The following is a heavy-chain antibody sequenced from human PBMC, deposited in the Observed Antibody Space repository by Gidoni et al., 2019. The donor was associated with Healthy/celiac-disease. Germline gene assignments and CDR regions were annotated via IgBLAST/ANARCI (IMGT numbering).Heavy chain of an antibody. CDR1: GGSISSYY. V-gene: IGHV4-59*01. CDR3: ARAGRWLQGNPIDY. D-gene: IGHD5-12*01. J-gene: IGHJ4*02. Sequence: QVQLQESGPGLVKPSETLSLTCTVSGGSISSYYWSWIRQPPGKGLEWIGYIYYSGSTNYNPPLKSRVTISVDTSKNQFSLKLSSVTAADTAVYYCARAGRWLQGNPIDYWGQGTLVTVSS. CDR2: IYYSGST.